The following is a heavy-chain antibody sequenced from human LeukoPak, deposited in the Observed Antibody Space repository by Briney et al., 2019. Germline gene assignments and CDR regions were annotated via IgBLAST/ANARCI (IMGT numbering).Heavy chain of an antibody. CDR1: GGSISGYY. Sequence: PSETLSLTCTVSGGSISGYYWSWIRQPPGKGLEWIGYIYYSGSTNYYPSLKSRVTISVDTSKNQFSLKLSSVTAADTAVYYCARVRGDYGGLLGAFDIWGQGTMVTVSS. V-gene: IGHV4-59*01. D-gene: IGHD4-23*01. J-gene: IGHJ3*02. CDR2: IYYSGST. CDR3: ARVRGDYGGLLGAFDI.